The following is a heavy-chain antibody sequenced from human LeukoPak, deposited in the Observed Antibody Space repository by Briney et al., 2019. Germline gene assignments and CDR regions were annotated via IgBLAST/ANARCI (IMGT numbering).Heavy chain of an antibody. Sequence: GESLKISCRGSGYTFTNFWIGWVRQMPGKGLEWMGIIYPGDSDTRYSPSFQGQVTISADKSISTAYLQWSSLKASDTAMYYCARQVPFDYGDPYYFDYWGQGTLVTVSS. CDR2: IYPGDSDT. CDR3: ARQVPFDYGDPYYFDY. CDR1: GYTFTNFW. J-gene: IGHJ4*02. D-gene: IGHD4-17*01. V-gene: IGHV5-51*01.